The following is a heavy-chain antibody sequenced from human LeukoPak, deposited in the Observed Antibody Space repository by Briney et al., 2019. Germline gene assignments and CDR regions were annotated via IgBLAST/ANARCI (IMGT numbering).Heavy chain of an antibody. CDR3: AKDFDIGLYHFDY. Sequence: GGSLRLSCAASGFTFSSYGMHWVRQAPGKGLEWVAFIRYDGSNKYYADSVKGRFTISRDNSNNTLYLQMNSLRAEDTAVYYCAKDFDIGLYHFDYWGQGTLVTVSS. D-gene: IGHD6-19*01. J-gene: IGHJ4*02. V-gene: IGHV3-30*02. CDR2: IRYDGSNK. CDR1: GFTFSSYG.